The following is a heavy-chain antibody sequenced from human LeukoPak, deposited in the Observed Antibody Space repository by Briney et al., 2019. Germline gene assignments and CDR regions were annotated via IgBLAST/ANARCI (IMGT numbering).Heavy chain of an antibody. CDR2: INTNTGNP. V-gene: IGHV7-4-1*02. CDR3: ARDSKLFGGSGSYYNLDY. CDR1: GYTFTSYA. D-gene: IGHD3-10*01. Sequence: ASVKVSCKASGYTFTSYAMNWVRQAPGQGLEWMGWINTNTGNPTFAQGFAGRFVFSLDTSVSTAYLQISSLKAEDTAVYYCARDSKLFGGSGSYYNLDYWGQGTLVTVSS. J-gene: IGHJ4*02.